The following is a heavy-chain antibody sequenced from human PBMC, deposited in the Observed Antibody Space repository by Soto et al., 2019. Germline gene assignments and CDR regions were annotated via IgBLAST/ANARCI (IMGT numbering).Heavy chain of an antibody. CDR3: ERDYYYTMDV. J-gene: IGHJ6*02. V-gene: IGHV3-11*05. CDR2: IDSSTKYT. Sequence: QVQLVESGGGLVRPGGSLRLSCEASGFTFRDYYMTCFRQAPGKGLEWLSYIDSSTKYTNYADSVKGRFTISRDNAKNSLYLQMNSLTADDTAVYYCERDYYYTMDVWGQGTMVTVSS. CDR1: GFTFRDYY.